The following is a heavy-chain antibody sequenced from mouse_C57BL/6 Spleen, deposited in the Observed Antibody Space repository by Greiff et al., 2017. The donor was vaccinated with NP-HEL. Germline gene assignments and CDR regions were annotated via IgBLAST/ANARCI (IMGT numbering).Heavy chain of an antibody. J-gene: IGHJ4*01. CDR2: INPNCGST. D-gene: IGHD2-14*01. V-gene: IGHV1-4*01. CDR3: ARDRNGHALAY. Sequence: QVQLQQSGAELVKPGASVKMSCKASGYSFTSYTMHWVKQRPGQGLEWIGYINPNCGSTKYNQKFKDKATLTADKSSSTAYMQLSSLTSEDSAVYYCARDRNGHALAYWGQGTPVTVSS. CDR1: GYSFTSYT.